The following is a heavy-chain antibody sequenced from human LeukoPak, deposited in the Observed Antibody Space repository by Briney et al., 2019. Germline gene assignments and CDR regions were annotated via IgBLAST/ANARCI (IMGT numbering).Heavy chain of an antibody. CDR1: GGTFSSYA. V-gene: IGHV1-69*06. D-gene: IGHD2-2*01. Sequence: SVKVSCKASGGTFSSYAISWVRQAPGQGLEWMGGIIPIFGTANYAQKFQGRVTITADRSTSTAYMELSSLRSEDTAVYYCASLSCSSTSCRPAADYWGQGTLVTVSS. J-gene: IGHJ4*02. CDR2: IIPIFGTA. CDR3: ASLSCSSTSCRPAADY.